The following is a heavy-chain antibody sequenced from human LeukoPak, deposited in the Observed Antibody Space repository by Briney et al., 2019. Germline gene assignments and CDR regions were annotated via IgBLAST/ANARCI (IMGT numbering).Heavy chain of an antibody. Sequence: GGSLRLSCAASGFTFTNAWMTWLRQAPGKGLEWVGRIRTTTDGGTRDYAAPVKGRFTISRDDSTNTLYLQLNSLKTEDTAVYYCATSELERRSHFDFWGQGTLVTVSS. J-gene: IGHJ4*02. CDR1: GFTFTNAW. CDR2: IRTTTDGGTR. V-gene: IGHV3-15*05. CDR3: ATSELERRSHFDF. D-gene: IGHD1-1*01.